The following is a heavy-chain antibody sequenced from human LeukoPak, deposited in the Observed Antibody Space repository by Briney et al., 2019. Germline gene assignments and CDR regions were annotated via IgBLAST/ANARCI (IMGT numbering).Heavy chain of an antibody. D-gene: IGHD3-16*01. CDR1: GFTFGESW. CDR3: ATYTHWVAGDV. V-gene: IGHV3-7*01. J-gene: IGHJ6*02. Sequence: GGSLRLSCAASGFTFGESWMSWVRQAPGKGLEWVANMNQDGSEKDYVDSVKGRFTISRDNARESLYLQMSSLRAEDTAVYYCATYTHWVAGDVWGHGTTVTVSS. CDR2: MNQDGSEK.